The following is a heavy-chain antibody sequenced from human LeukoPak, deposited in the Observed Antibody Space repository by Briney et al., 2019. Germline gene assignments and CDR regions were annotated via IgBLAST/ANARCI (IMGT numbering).Heavy chain of an antibody. CDR2: IHYRGST. J-gene: IGHJ4*02. CDR1: GGSISSYY. D-gene: IGHD4-17*01. Sequence: SETLSLTCTVSGGSISSYYWSWIRQPPGKGLEWIGYIHYRGSTTYNPSLKSRATISVDTSKNQFSLKLSSVTAADTAVYYCARGFAYGDTGSFDYWGQGTLVTVSS. V-gene: IGHV4-59*01. CDR3: ARGFAYGDTGSFDY.